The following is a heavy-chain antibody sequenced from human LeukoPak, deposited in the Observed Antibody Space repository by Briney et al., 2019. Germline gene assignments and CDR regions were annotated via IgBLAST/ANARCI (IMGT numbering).Heavy chain of an antibody. V-gene: IGHV1-18*01. D-gene: IGHD3-9*01. CDR2: ISAYNGNT. J-gene: IGHJ4*02. CDR1: GYTFTSYG. Sequence: GASVKVSCKASGYTFTSYGISWVLQAPGQGLEWMGWISAYNGNTNYAQKLQGRVTMTTDTSTSTAYMELRSLRSDDTAVYYCARDGDYDILTGYYLSPLFDYWGQGTLVTVSS. CDR3: ARDGDYDILTGYYLSPLFDY.